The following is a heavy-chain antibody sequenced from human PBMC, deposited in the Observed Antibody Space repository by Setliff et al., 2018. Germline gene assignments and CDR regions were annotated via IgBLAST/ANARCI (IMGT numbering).Heavy chain of an antibody. CDR2: IYYSGTT. J-gene: IGHJ4*02. V-gene: IGHV4-59*12. D-gene: IGHD3-22*01. Sequence: PSETLSLTCTVSGGSISSDYWSWIRQSPGKGLEWIGYIYYSGTTTYNPSLKRRGTMSLDMSKNQFSLKLSYVTGADTAVYYCARGSYFDSSGYSPDYFDYWGQGTRVTVSS. CDR3: ARGSYFDSSGYSPDYFDY. CDR1: GGSISSDY.